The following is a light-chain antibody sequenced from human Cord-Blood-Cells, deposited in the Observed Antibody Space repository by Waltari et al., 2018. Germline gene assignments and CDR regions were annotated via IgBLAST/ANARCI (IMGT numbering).Light chain of an antibody. CDR2: DVS. J-gene: IGLJ1*01. CDR1: SSDVGGYNH. V-gene: IGLV2-11*01. CDR3: CSYAGSYTFYV. Sequence: QSALTQPRSVSGSPGQSVPISCTGTSSDVGGYNHFSWYQQHPGKAPKLMIYDVSKRPSGVPDRFSGSKSGNTASLTISGLQAEDEADYYCCSYAGSYTFYVFGTGTKVTVL.